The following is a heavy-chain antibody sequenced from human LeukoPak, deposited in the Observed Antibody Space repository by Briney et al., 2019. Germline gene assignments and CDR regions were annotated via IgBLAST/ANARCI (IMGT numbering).Heavy chain of an antibody. CDR3: AKNGQSGFSFDP. CDR2: ISYSGST. Sequence: SETLSLTCTVSWGSISSSSYYWSWIRQPPGKGLEWIGYISYSGSTYFNPSLRSRVTISVDTSENQFSLKLSSVTAADTAVYYCAKNGQSGFSFDPWGLGTLVTVSS. D-gene: IGHD3-3*01. J-gene: IGHJ5*02. CDR1: WGSISSSSYY. V-gene: IGHV4-61*05.